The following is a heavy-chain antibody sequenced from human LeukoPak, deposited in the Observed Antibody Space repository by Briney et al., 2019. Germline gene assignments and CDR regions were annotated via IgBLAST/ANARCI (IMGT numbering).Heavy chain of an antibody. Sequence: GGSLRLSCAASGFTSSSYALNWVRQAPGKGLEWVSGISGSGDNTYYADSVKGRFTISRDNSKNTLYVQVNSLGTEDTAAYYCAKGSYYDSSGSFYFDYWGQGTLVTVSS. V-gene: IGHV3-23*01. D-gene: IGHD3-22*01. J-gene: IGHJ4*02. CDR1: GFTSSSYA. CDR3: AKGSYYDSSGSFYFDY. CDR2: ISGSGDNT.